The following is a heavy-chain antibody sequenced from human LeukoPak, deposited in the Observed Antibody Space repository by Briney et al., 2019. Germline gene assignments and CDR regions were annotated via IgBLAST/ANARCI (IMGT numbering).Heavy chain of an antibody. D-gene: IGHD6-13*01. Sequence: SETLSLTCTVSGDSISSYYWSWIRQPPRKGLDWIGYIYHSGSTNYNPSLKSRVTLSADTSKDQFSLKLASVTAADTAVYYCATGYSSTWYYFDYWGKGTLVTVSS. CDR1: GDSISSYY. CDR2: IYHSGST. CDR3: ATGYSSTWYYFDY. J-gene: IGHJ4*02. V-gene: IGHV4-59*01.